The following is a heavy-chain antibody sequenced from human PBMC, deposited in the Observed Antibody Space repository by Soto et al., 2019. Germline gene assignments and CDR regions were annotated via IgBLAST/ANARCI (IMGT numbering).Heavy chain of an antibody. D-gene: IGHD5-12*01. V-gene: IGHV1-69*12. CDR1: GGTFSSYA. Sequence: QVQLVQSGAEVKKPGSSVKVSCKASGGTFSSYAISWVRQAPGQGLAWMGGIIPIFGTANYAQKFQGRVTITAAESTSTAYMELSSLRSEDTAVAYCAREGVEMATISFAYWGQGTLVTGSS. CDR2: IIPIFGTA. J-gene: IGHJ4*02. CDR3: AREGVEMATISFAY.